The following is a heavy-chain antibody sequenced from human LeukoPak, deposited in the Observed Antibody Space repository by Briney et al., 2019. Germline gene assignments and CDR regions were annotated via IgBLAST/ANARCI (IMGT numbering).Heavy chain of an antibody. D-gene: IGHD6-13*01. CDR2: INPSGGST. CDR1: GYTFTSYY. V-gene: IGHV1-46*01. Sequence: ASVKVSCKASGYTFTSYYMHWVRQAPGQGLEWMGIINPSGGSTSYAQKFQGRVTMTRDMSTSTVYMELSSLRSEDTAVYYCAREAVAAAGLTEYYFDYWGQGTTVTVSS. CDR3: AREAVAAAGLTEYYFDY. J-gene: IGHJ4*03.